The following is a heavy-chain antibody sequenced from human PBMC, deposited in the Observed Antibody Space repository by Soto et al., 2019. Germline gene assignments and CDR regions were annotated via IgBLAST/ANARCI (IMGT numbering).Heavy chain of an antibody. J-gene: IGHJ4*02. Sequence: PSETLSLTCTVSGGSISSGSSYWGWIRQPPGKGLEWVGSIYYLGNTYYNPSLGGRVSISVDTSKNQFSLKLNSVTAADTAVFYCAELFPYGSRGYHLNYSGQGTLVTVSS. V-gene: IGHV4-39*01. CDR2: IYYLGNT. CDR1: GGSISSGSSY. D-gene: IGHD3-22*01. CDR3: AELFPYGSRGYHLNY.